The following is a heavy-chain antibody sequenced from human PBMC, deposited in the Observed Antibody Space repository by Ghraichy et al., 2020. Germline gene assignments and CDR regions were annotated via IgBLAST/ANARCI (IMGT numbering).Heavy chain of an antibody. V-gene: IGHV3-30*18. CDR3: AKDSSPTGYYFDY. J-gene: IGHJ4*02. Sequence: SCAASEFTFSRYAMHWVRQAPGKGLEWVAVISKDGSNYHYADSVKGRFSISRDNSKKTLYLQMNSLRAEDTALYYCAKDSSPTGYYFDYWGQGSLVSVSS. CDR2: ISKDGSNY. D-gene: IGHD3-16*01. CDR1: EFTFSRYA.